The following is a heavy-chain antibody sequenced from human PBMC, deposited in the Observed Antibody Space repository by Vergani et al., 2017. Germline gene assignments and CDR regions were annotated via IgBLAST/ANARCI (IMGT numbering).Heavy chain of an antibody. J-gene: IGHJ4*02. Sequence: QVQLVQSGAEVKKPGASVKVSCKASGYTFTSYAMHWVRQAPGQRLEWMGWINAGNGNTKYSQKFQGRVTITRDTSTSTAYMELSSLRSEDTAVYYCARAQGYMVGDYWGQGTLVTVSS. V-gene: IGHV1-3*01. CDR1: GYTFTSYA. D-gene: IGHD6-13*01. CDR2: INAGNGNT. CDR3: ARAQGYMVGDY.